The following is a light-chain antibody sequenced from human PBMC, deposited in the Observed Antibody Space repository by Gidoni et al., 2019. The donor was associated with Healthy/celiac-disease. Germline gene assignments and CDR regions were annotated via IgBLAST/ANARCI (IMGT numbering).Light chain of an antibody. J-gene: IGKJ3*01. CDR2: GAS. CDR1: QSVSSN. V-gene: IGKV3-15*01. CDR3: QQYNNWPPFT. Sequence: EIVMTQSPATLSVSPGERATHSCRASQSVSSNLAWYQQKPGQAPRLLIYGASTRATSIPARFSGSGSGTEFTLTISSLQSEDFAVYYCQQYNNWPPFTFGPGTKVDIK.